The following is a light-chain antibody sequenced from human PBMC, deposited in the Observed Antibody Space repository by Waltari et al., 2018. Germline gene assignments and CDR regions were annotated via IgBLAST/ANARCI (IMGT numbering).Light chain of an antibody. CDR2: EGN. CDR3: CSYAGSNTFVV. CDR1: SSDVVSYNL. Sequence: QPPLTQPASVSGSPGQSITISCTGTSSDVVSYNLVSWYQQHPGKAPKLMIYEGNKRPSGVSNRFSGSKSGNTASLTISGLQGEDEADYHCCSYAGSNTFVVFGGGTKLTVL. V-gene: IGLV2-23*03. J-gene: IGLJ3*02.